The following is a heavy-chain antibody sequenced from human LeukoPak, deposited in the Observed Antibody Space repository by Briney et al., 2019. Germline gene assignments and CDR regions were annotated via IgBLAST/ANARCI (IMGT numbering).Heavy chain of an antibody. D-gene: IGHD3-22*01. CDR3: ARDLDSYDSSAYYT. Sequence: ASVKVSCKASGYIFTGYYMHWMRQAPGQGLEWMGWINPNSGGTNYAQKFQGRVTMTRDTSISTAYMELSRLRSDDTAVYYCARDLDSYDSSAYYTWGQGTLVTVSS. V-gene: IGHV1-2*02. CDR1: GYIFTGYY. J-gene: IGHJ5*02. CDR2: INPNSGGT.